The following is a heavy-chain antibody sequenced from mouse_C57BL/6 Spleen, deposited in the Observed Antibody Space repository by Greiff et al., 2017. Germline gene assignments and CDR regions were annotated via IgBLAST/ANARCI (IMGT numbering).Heavy chain of an antibody. CDR3: ARRGGSSPHWYFDV. D-gene: IGHD1-1*01. Sequence: QVQLQQPGPELVKPGASVKLSCKASGYTFTSYWMHWVKQRPGQGLEWIGNINPSNGGTNYNEKFKSKATLTVDKSSSTAYMQLSSLTSEDSAVYYCARRGGSSPHWYFDVWGTGTTVTVSS. V-gene: IGHV1-53*01. CDR1: GYTFTSYW. CDR2: INPSNGGT. J-gene: IGHJ1*03.